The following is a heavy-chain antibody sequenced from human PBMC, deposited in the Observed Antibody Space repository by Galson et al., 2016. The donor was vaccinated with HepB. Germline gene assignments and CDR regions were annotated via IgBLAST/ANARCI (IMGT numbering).Heavy chain of an antibody. Sequence: SVKVSCKASGGTFSSYAISWVRQAPGQGLEWMGVIINLYGTANYALRFQGRVSLTADEATNTVYMQLTGLRSEDTAVYYCAKDRNYDLWSGYYILLGDWGQGTLVTVSS. CDR3: AKDRNYDLWSGYYILLGD. V-gene: IGHV1-69*13. D-gene: IGHD3-3*01. J-gene: IGHJ4*02. CDR1: GGTFSSYA. CDR2: IINLYGTA.